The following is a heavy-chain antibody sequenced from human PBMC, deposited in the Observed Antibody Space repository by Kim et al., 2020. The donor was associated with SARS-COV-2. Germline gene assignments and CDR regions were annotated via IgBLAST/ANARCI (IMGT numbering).Heavy chain of an antibody. CDR3: ARSLYYIGSSGFDY. J-gene: IGHJ4*02. V-gene: IGHV1-18*01. D-gene: IGHD6-19*01. CDR1: GYTFTSYY. Sequence: ASVKVSCKASGYTFTSYYISWVRQAPGQGLEWMGWVSAYNGKTSYAQNLRGRVTMTTETSTSTAYTELKNLRSDDTAVYYCARSLYYIGSSGFDYWGQGTLVTVSS. CDR2: VSAYNGKT.